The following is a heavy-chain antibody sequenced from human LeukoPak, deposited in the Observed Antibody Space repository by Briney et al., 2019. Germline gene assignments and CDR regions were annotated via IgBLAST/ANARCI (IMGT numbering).Heavy chain of an antibody. CDR3: ARRGRSNWFDA. Sequence: PSETLSLTCTVSGGSVSSGSYYWSWIRQPPRKGLEWIGYIYYSGSANYNPSLKSRVTMSVDTSKNQFSLKLTSVTAADTAVYYCARRGRSNWFDAWGQGTLVTVPS. CDR1: GGSVSSGSYY. D-gene: IGHD2-15*01. J-gene: IGHJ5*02. CDR2: IYYSGSA. V-gene: IGHV4-61*01.